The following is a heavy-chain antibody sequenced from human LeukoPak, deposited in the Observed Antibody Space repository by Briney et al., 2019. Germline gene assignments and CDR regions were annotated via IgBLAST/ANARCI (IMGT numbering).Heavy chain of an antibody. Sequence: GGSLRLSCAASGLSFSRYAMHWVRQAPGKGLEWLAFISYDGRNKCYADSVKGRFTISRDNSRNIAYLQMNSLRAEDTAVYYCARLDLVVPAASDIRDWFDPWGQGTLVTVSS. D-gene: IGHD2-2*01. CDR2: ISYDGRNK. CDR1: GLSFSRYA. J-gene: IGHJ5*02. V-gene: IGHV3-30*04. CDR3: ARLDLVVPAASDIRDWFDP.